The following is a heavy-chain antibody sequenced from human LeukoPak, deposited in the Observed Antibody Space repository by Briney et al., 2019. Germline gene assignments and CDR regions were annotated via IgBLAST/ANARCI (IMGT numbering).Heavy chain of an antibody. CDR2: IYHSGST. J-gene: IGHJ3*02. V-gene: IGHV4-30-2*01. CDR3: ARGRPGYYYDRSFAFDI. D-gene: IGHD3-22*01. Sequence: PSETLSLTCAVSGGSISSGGYSWSWIRQPPGKGLEWIGYIYHSGSTYYNPSLKSRVTISVDRSKSQFSLKLSSVTAADTAVYYCARGRPGYYYDRSFAFDIWGQGTMVTVSS. CDR1: GGSISSGGYS.